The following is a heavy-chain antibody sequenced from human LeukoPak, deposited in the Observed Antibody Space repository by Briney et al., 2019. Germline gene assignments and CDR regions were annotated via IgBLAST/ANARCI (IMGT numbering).Heavy chain of an antibody. V-gene: IGHV1-2*06. CDR3: ATVVVVAAKGFDPFDP. J-gene: IGHJ5*02. Sequence: ASVKVSCKASGYTFTGYYMHWVRQAPGQGLEWMGRINPNSGGTNYAQKFQGRVTMTRDTSISTAYMELSRLRSDDTAVYYCATVVVVAAKGFDPFDPWGQETLVTVSS. D-gene: IGHD2-15*01. CDR2: INPNSGGT. CDR1: GYTFTGYY.